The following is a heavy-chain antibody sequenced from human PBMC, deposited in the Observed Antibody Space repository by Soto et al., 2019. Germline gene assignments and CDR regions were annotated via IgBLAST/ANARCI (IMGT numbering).Heavy chain of an antibody. CDR2: ISSSSSYI. D-gene: IGHD3-3*01. CDR3: ARDGLKWLLQSGSQPDTFQH. CDR1: GFTFSSYI. J-gene: IGHJ1*01. Sequence: GGSLRLSCAASGFTFSSYIMNWVRQAPGKGLEWVSSISSSSSYIYYADSVKGRFTISRDNAKNSLYLQMNSLRAEDTAVYCCARDGLKWLLQSGSQPDTFQHWGQGTLVTVSS. V-gene: IGHV3-21*01.